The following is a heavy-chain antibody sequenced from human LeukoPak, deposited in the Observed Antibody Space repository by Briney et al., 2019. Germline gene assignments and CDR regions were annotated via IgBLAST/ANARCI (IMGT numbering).Heavy chain of an antibody. V-gene: IGHV3-30*03. CDR2: ISYEGSSE. CDR1: GFTFSNYA. CDR3: AREGYYYDSSGYSYYFDS. Sequence: GGSLRLSCAASGFTFSNYAMHWVRQAPGKGLEWVSVISYEGSSEYYADSVKGRFTISRENSKMMYLQMNSLRTDDTAVYYCAREGYYYDSSGYSYYFDSWGQGTLVTVTS. D-gene: IGHD3-22*01. J-gene: IGHJ4*02.